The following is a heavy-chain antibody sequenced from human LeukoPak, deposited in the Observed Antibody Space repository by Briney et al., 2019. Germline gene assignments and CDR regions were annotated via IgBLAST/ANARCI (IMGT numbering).Heavy chain of an antibody. J-gene: IGHJ4*02. CDR3: ARGRNYGEGDY. CDR1: GFTFSTYS. Sequence: GGSLRLSCAASGFTFSTYSMNWVRQAPSKGLEWVSYVSGSSDIISYADSVKGRLTISRDNAKNSLYLQINSLRAEDTAVYYCARGRNYGEGDYWGQGTLVTVSS. D-gene: IGHD4-17*01. CDR2: VSGSSDII. V-gene: IGHV3-48*04.